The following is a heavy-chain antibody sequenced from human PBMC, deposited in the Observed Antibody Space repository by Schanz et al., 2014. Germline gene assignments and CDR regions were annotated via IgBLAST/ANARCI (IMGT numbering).Heavy chain of an antibody. CDR1: GFTFSSYA. Sequence: EEQLVESGGGLVQPGGSLRLSCAASGFTFSSYAMSWVRQAPGKGLEWVSAISGSGGSTYYADSVQGRFSISRDNSKNTLYLQMNSLRTEDTAVYYCARGGRTAGAFDIWGQGTMVTVSS. CDR3: ARGGRTAGAFDI. D-gene: IGHD1-1*01. CDR2: ISGSGGST. V-gene: IGHV3-23*04. J-gene: IGHJ3*02.